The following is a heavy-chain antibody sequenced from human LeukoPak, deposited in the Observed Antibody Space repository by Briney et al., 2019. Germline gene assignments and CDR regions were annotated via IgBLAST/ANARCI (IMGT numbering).Heavy chain of an antibody. D-gene: IGHD3-16*02. CDR2: ISYSGST. CDR1: DGSISSSSYY. J-gene: IGHJ5*02. Sequence: SETLSLTCTVSDGSISSSSYYWGWIRQPPGKGLEWIGSISYSGSTYYNPSLKSRVTISVDTSKNQFSLKLSSVTAADTAVYYCAGYDYVWGSYRSWGQGTLVTVSS. CDR3: AGYDYVWGSYRS. V-gene: IGHV4-39*01.